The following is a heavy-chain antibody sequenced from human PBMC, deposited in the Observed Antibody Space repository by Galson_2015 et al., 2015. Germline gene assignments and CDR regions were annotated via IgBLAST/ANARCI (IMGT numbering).Heavy chain of an antibody. CDR3: ARAQKGYDATDY. J-gene: IGHJ4*02. CDR2: ITSSSSYI. Sequence: SLRLSCAASGFIFSTYSMNWVRQAPGKGLEWVSSITSSSSYIPYADSVKGRFAVSRDNAKNSLFLQMNSLRDDDTAVYYCARAQKGYDATDYWGQGTLVTVSS. D-gene: IGHD3-16*01. V-gene: IGHV3-21*01. CDR1: GFIFSTYS.